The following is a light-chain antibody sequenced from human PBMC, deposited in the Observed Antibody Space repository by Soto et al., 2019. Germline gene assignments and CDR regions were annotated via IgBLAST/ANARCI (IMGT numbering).Light chain of an antibody. Sequence: QSVLTQPPSASGTPGQRVTISCSGSSSNIGSNYVYWYQQLPGTAPKLLIYSNNQRPSGVPDRFSGSKSGTSASLAISGLRSEDEADYYCAAWDDSLSVVVFGGGTKRTVL. V-gene: IGLV1-47*02. CDR1: SSNIGSNY. CDR2: SNN. J-gene: IGLJ2*01. CDR3: AAWDDSLSVVV.